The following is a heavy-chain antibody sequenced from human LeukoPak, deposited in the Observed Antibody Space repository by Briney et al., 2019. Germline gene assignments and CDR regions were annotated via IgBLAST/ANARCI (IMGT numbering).Heavy chain of an antibody. CDR1: RFTFSSYA. V-gene: IGHV3-23*01. CDR2: VSGSGGNT. Sequence: PGGSLRLSCAASRFTFSSYAVSWVRQAPGKGLQWVSTVSGSGGNTYYADSVKGRFTISRDNSKNTLYLQMNSLRAEDTAVYYCAKVHGGSYPLDYWGQGTLVTVSS. J-gene: IGHJ4*02. D-gene: IGHD1-26*01. CDR3: AKVHGGSYPLDY.